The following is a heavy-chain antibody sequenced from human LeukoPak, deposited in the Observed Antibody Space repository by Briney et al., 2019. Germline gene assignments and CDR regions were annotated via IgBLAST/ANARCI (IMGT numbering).Heavy chain of an antibody. CDR1: GFTFSSYG. V-gene: IGHV3-30*02. J-gene: IGHJ4*02. D-gene: IGHD3-10*01. CDR3: AKDSHGSGSYSDY. CDR2: IWYDGSNK. Sequence: GGSLRLSCAASGFTFSSYGMHWVRQAPGKGLEWVAVIWYDGSNKYYADSVKGRFTISRDNSKNTLYLQMNSLRAEDTAVYYCAKDSHGSGSYSDYWGQGTLVTVSS.